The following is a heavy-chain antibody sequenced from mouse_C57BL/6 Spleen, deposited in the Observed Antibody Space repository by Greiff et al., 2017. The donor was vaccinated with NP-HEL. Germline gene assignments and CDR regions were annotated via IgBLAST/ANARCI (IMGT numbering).Heavy chain of an antibody. CDR2: IYPGSGNT. D-gene: IGHD1-1*01. J-gene: IGHJ1*03. CDR1: GYTFTDYY. V-gene: IGHV1-76*01. Sequence: QVHVKQSGAELVRPGASVKLSCKASGYTFTDYYINWVKQRPGQGLEWIARIYPGSGNTYYNEKFKGKATLTAEKSSSTAYMQLSSLTSEDSAVYFCASYYGSSYWYFEVWGTGTTVTVSS. CDR3: ASYYGSSYWYFEV.